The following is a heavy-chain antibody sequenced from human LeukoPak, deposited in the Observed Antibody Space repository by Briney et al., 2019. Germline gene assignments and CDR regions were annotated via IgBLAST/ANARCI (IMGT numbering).Heavy chain of an antibody. CDR1: GGSISSGGYY. J-gene: IGHJ4*02. CDR2: IYYSGST. D-gene: IGHD4-17*01. Sequence: SQTLSLTCTVSGGSISSGGYYWSWIRQHPGKGLQWIGYIYYSGSTYYNPSLKSRVTISVDTSKNQFSLKLSSVTAADTAVYYCARGSGDYGDANFDYWGQGTLVTVSS. CDR3: ARGSGDYGDANFDY. V-gene: IGHV4-31*03.